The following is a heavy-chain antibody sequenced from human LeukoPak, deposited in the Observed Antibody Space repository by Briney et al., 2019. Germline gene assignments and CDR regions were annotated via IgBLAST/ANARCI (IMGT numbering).Heavy chain of an antibody. CDR1: GFTFSSYS. CDR3: ARDPVKGYSYGYTDY. CDR2: ISSSSSYI. V-gene: IGHV3-21*01. Sequence: GGSLRLSCAASGFTFSSYSMNWVRQAPGKGLEWVSSISSSSSYIYYADSVKGRFTISRDNAKNSLYLQMNSLRAEDTAVYCCARDPVKGYSYGYTDYWGQGTLVTVSS. D-gene: IGHD5-18*01. J-gene: IGHJ4*02.